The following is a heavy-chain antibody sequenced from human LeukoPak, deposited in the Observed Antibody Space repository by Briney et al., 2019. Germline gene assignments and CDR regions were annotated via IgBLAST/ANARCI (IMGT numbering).Heavy chain of an antibody. CDR1: GGSISSSSYY. V-gene: IGHV4-39*01. D-gene: IGHD4-11*01. J-gene: IGHJ4*02. CDR2: IYYSGST. Sequence: PSETLSLTCTVSGGSISSSSYYWGWIRQPPGKGLEWIGNIYYSGSTYYNPSLKSRVTISVDTSKNQFSLKLNSVTAADTAVYYCADARDEYRSFDYWGQGTLVTVSS. CDR3: ADARDEYRSFDY.